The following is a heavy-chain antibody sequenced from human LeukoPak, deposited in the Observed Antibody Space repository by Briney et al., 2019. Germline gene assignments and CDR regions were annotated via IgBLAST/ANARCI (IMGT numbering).Heavy chain of an antibody. J-gene: IGHJ4*02. Sequence: GGSLRLSCAASEFTFSSYGMSWVRQAPGKGLEWVSAISGSGGSTYYADSVKGRYTISRDNSKNTLYLQMNSLRAEDTAVYYCAKERSSSWRHETDYWGQGTLVTVSS. CDR3: AKERSSSWRHETDY. V-gene: IGHV3-23*01. CDR2: ISGSGGST. D-gene: IGHD6-13*01. CDR1: EFTFSSYG.